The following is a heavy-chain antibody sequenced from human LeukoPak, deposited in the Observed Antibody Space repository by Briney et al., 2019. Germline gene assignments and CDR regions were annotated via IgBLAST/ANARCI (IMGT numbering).Heavy chain of an antibody. CDR2: IYHSGST. V-gene: IGHV4-30-2*01. CDR1: GGSISSGGYS. CDR3: ARREGAYYDGNWFDP. Sequence: SSETLSLTCAVSGGSISSGGYSWSWIRQPPGKGLEWIGYIYHSGSTYYNPSLKSRVTISVDRSKNQFSLKLSSVTAADTALYYCARREGAYYDGNWFDPWGQGTLVTVSS. J-gene: IGHJ5*02. D-gene: IGHD3-10*01.